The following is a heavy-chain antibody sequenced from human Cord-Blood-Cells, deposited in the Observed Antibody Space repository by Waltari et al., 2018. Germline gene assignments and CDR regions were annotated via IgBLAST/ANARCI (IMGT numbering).Heavy chain of an antibody. Sequence: QLQLQESGPGLVKPSETLSLTCTVSGGSISSSSYYWGWIRQPPGKGLEWIGSIYYRGRPYCNPSVKIRFTFPVDTTKTQCALKLGSGAAADAAVYYCARRAGIAARNWCDPWGQGTLVTVSS. CDR3: ARRAGIAARNWCDP. CDR1: GGSISSSSYY. J-gene: IGHJ5*02. V-gene: IGHV4-39*01. CDR2: IYYRGRP. D-gene: IGHD6-6*01.